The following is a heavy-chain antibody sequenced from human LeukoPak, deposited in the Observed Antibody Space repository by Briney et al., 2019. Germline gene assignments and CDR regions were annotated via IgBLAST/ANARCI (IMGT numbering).Heavy chain of an antibody. D-gene: IGHD3-10*01. Sequence: ASVKVSCTASGGTFSSYAISWVRQAPGQGLEWMGGIIPIFGTANYAQKFQGRVTITADESTSTAYMELSGLRSEDTAVYYCATGSARTEWFGELSIDHFDYWGQGTPVTVSP. CDR1: GGTFSSYA. V-gene: IGHV1-69*01. CDR2: IIPIFGTA. CDR3: ATGSARTEWFGELSIDHFDY. J-gene: IGHJ4*02.